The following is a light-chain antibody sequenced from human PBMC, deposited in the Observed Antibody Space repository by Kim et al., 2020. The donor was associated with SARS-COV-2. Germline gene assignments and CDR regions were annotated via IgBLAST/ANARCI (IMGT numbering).Light chain of an antibody. CDR1: ALPKQY. J-gene: IGLJ3*02. CDR3: QSADSSDTFWV. V-gene: IGLV3-25*03. Sequence: SYDLTQPPSVSVSPGQTARITCSGDALPKQYAYWFQQKPGQAPVVVIYEDTERPSGIPERLSGSTSGTTVTLTISGVQAEDEADYYCQSADSSDTFWVF. CDR2: EDT.